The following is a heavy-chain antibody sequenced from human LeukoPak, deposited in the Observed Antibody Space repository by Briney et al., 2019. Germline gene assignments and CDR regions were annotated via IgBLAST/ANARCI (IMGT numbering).Heavy chain of an antibody. D-gene: IGHD6-13*01. CDR3: ARDAPQVPAAGVLAS. V-gene: IGHV3-53*01. CDR2: MYSGGDT. J-gene: IGHJ5*02. CDR1: GFTVSDNY. Sequence: GGSLRLSCAASGFTVSDNYMRWVRQAPGKGLEWVSVMYSGGDTYYANSVKGRFTFSRDISKKTLYLQMKGLRTEDTAMYYCARDAPQVPAAGVLASWGQGTLATVSS.